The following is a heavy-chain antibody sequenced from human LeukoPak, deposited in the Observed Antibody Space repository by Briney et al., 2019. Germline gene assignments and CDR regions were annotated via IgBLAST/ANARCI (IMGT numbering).Heavy chain of an antibody. CDR2: ISSSSSYI. J-gene: IGHJ4*02. Sequence: PGGSLRLSCAASGFTFSSYSMNWVRQAPGKGLEWGSSISSSSSYIYYADSVKGRFTISRDNAKNSLYLQMNSLRAEDTAVYYCARGYSSGWYFDYWGQGTLVTVSS. D-gene: IGHD6-19*01. CDR1: GFTFSSYS. V-gene: IGHV3-21*01. CDR3: ARGYSSGWYFDY.